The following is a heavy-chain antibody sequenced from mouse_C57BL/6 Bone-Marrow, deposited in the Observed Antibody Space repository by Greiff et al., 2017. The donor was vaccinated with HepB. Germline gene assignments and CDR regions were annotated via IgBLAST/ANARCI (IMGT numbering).Heavy chain of an antibody. J-gene: IGHJ3*01. Sequence: EVKLMESGGGLVKPGGSLKLSCAASGFTFSSYAMSWVRQTPEKRLEWVATISDGGSYTYYPDNVKGRFTISRDNAKNNLYLQRSHLKSEDTAMYYCAREGYSPYGGWFAYWGQGTLVTVSA. V-gene: IGHV5-4*01. CDR3: AREGYSPYGGWFAY. CDR1: GFTFSSYA. CDR2: ISDGGSYT. D-gene: IGHD2-12*01.